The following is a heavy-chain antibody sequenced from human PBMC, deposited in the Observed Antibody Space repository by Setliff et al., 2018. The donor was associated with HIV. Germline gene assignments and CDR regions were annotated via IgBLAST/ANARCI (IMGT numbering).Heavy chain of an antibody. D-gene: IGHD3-10*01. CDR3: AGETNTMIRGALDR. CDR2: INSDGSDT. CDR1: GFTLTDYI. Sequence: PGGSLRLSCAGSGFTLTDYIMHWVRQVPGKGLVWVSRINSDGSDTRYADSVKGRFTISRDNAKNTLYLQMNSLRAGDTAVYYCAGETNTMIRGALDRWGQGTMVTVSS. J-gene: IGHJ3*01. V-gene: IGHV3-74*01.